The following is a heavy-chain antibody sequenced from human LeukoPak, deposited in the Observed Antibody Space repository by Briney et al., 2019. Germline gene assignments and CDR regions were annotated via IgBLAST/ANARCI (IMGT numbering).Heavy chain of an antibody. CDR2: VSGSGATT. Sequence: GGSLRLSCAASGLAFRGYAMSWVRQAPGKGLEWVSVVSGSGATTHYTDSVKGRFTISRDNYKNTVSLQMISLRAEDTAVYYCATDYYDRTGEYTVDYWGQGIQVTVSS. CDR3: ATDYYDRTGEYTVDY. J-gene: IGHJ4*02. D-gene: IGHD3-22*01. V-gene: IGHV3-23*01. CDR1: GLAFRGYA.